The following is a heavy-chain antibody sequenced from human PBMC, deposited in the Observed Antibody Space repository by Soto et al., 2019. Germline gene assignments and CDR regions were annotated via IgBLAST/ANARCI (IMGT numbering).Heavy chain of an antibody. CDR1: GFTFSSYG. Sequence: GGSLRLSYAASGFTFSSYGMHWVRQAPGKGLEWVAVISYDGSNKYYADSVKGRFTISRDNSKNTLYLQMNSLRAEDTAVYYCAKSSVKVATYYYGMDVWGQGTTVTVS. D-gene: IGHD5-12*01. CDR3: AKSSVKVATYYYGMDV. V-gene: IGHV3-30*18. CDR2: ISYDGSNK. J-gene: IGHJ6*02.